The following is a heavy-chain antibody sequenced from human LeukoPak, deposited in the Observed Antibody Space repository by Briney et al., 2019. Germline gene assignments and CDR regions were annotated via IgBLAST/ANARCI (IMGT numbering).Heavy chain of an antibody. CDR3: AVSIAAAGTNWFDP. J-gene: IGHJ5*02. D-gene: IGHD6-13*01. CDR2: IYYSGST. V-gene: IGHV4-31*03. CDR1: GGSISSGGYY. Sequence: KASQTLSLTCTVSGGSISSGGYYWSWIRQHSGKGLEWIGYIYYSGSTYYNPSFKSRVTISVDTSKNQFSLKLSSVTAADTAVYYCAVSIAAAGTNWFDPWGQGTLVTVSS.